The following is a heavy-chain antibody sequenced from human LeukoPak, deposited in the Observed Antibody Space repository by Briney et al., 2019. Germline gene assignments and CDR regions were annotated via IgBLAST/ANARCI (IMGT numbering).Heavy chain of an antibody. V-gene: IGHV3-7*01. J-gene: IGHJ4*02. Sequence: GGSLRLSCAASGFTFRTYWMSWVRQAPGKGLEWVAKIKQDGSEKYYVDSVRGRLTISRDNAKNSLYLEVNSLRAEDTAVYYCARPYSSSSMGTFDSWGQGTLVTVSS. CDR3: ARPYSSSSMGTFDS. D-gene: IGHD6-6*01. CDR2: IKQDGSEK. CDR1: GFTFRTYW.